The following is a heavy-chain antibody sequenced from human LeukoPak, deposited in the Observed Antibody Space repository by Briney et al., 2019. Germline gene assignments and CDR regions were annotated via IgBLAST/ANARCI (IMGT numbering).Heavy chain of an antibody. CDR3: ARGGRGDGYNPYFDY. J-gene: IGHJ4*02. Sequence: SETLSLTCAVYGGSFSGYYWSWIRQAPGKGLEWIGEINHSGSTNYNPSLKSRVTISVDTSKNQFSLKLSSVTAADTAVYYCARGGRGDGYNPYFDYWGQGTLVTVSS. CDR2: INHSGST. CDR1: GGSFSGYY. D-gene: IGHD5-24*01. V-gene: IGHV4-34*01.